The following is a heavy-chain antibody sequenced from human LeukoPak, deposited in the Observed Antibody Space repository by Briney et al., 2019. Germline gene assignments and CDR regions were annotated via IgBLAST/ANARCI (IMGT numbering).Heavy chain of an antibody. Sequence: GSLRLSCAASGFTFSSYSMNWVRQPPGKGLEWIGEIYHSGSTNYNPSLKSRVTISVDKSKNQFSLKLSSVTAADTAVYYCARVYPSWFGERLYYGMDVWGQGTTVTVSS. CDR2: IYHSGST. J-gene: IGHJ6*02. CDR1: GFTFSSYSM. V-gene: IGHV4-4*02. CDR3: ARVYPSWFGERLYYGMDV. D-gene: IGHD3-10*01.